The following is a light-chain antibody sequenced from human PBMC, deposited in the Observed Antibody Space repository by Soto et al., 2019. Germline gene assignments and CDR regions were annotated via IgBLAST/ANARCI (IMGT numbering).Light chain of an antibody. CDR2: SSN. Sequence: QSVLTQPLSASGNPGQWVTISCSGSSSNIGSNSVNWYQQLPGTAPKLLMYSSNQRPSGVPDRFSGSKSGTSASLAISGLQSEDEADYYCAAWDDSLNGVVFGGGTKLTVL. V-gene: IGLV1-44*01. J-gene: IGLJ3*02. CDR3: AAWDDSLNGVV. CDR1: SSNIGSNS.